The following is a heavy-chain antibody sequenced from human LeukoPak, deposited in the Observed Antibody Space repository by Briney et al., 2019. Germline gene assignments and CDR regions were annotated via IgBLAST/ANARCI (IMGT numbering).Heavy chain of an antibody. CDR1: GFTFSSYW. Sequence: GGSLRLSCAASGFTFSSYWMHWVRQAPGKGLVWVSRINSDGSSTSYADSVKGRFTISRDNSKDTLYLQISSLRVEDTAVYYCAKDLSKGYCSGGSCYQIDAFDIWGQGTMVTVSS. CDR3: AKDLSKGYCSGGSCYQIDAFDI. V-gene: IGHV3-74*01. J-gene: IGHJ3*02. CDR2: INSDGSST. D-gene: IGHD2-15*01.